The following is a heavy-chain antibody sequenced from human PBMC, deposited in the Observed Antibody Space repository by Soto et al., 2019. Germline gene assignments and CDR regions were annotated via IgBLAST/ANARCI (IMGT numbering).Heavy chain of an antibody. J-gene: IGHJ5*02. CDR1: GGTFSSYA. V-gene: IGHV1-69*12. Sequence: QVQLVQSGAEVKKPGSSVKVSCKASGGTFSSYAISWVRQAPGQGLEWMGGIIPIFGTANYAQKFQGRVTITADEATSTAYMELSSLRSEDTAVYYCARSNVDTAVVIMGIQLWFGPWGQGTLVTVSS. D-gene: IGHD5-18*01. CDR3: ARSNVDTAVVIMGIQLWFGP. CDR2: IIPIFGTA.